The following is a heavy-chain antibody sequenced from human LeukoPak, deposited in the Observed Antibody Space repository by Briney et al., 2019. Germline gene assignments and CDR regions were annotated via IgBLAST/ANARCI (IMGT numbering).Heavy chain of an antibody. D-gene: IGHD2-2*01. CDR1: GGSISSYY. CDR3: ARHCRAVLVVPVARGDYFDY. V-gene: IGHV4-4*07. CDR2: IYTSGST. Sequence: SETLSLTCTVSGGSISSYYWSWIRQPAGKGLEWIGRIYTSGSTNYNPSLKSRVTMSVDTSKNQFSLKLYSVTAADTAVYYCARHCRAVLVVPVARGDYFDYLGQGTLVTVSS. J-gene: IGHJ4*02.